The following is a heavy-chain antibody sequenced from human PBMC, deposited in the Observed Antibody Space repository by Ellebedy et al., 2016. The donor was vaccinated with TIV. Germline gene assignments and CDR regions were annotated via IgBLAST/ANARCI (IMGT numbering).Heavy chain of an antibody. V-gene: IGHV3-30*18. CDR1: GFTFSDYG. Sequence: GESLKISCAASGFTFSDYGMHWVRQAPGKGLEWVAVVSYHGGDKYYVDSVKGRFTISRDNSKNTLYLQMNSLRAEDTAVYNCAKARDSSGYSSLDFWGQGTLVTVSS. J-gene: IGHJ4*02. D-gene: IGHD3-22*01. CDR3: AKARDSSGYSSLDF. CDR2: VSYHGGDK.